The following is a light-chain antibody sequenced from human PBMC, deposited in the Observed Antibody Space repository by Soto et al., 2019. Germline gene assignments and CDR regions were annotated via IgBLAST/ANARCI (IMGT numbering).Light chain of an antibody. J-gene: IGLJ1*01. Sequence: QSVLTQPPSVSGSPGQSIAISCTGTSSDVGGYNFVSWYQQHPGKAPKLMIYKVSNRPSGVSNRFSGSRSGNTASLTISGLQAEDEADYYCSSYTSNSTYVFGTGTKLTVL. CDR2: KVS. V-gene: IGLV2-14*01. CDR1: SSDVGGYNF. CDR3: SSYTSNSTYV.